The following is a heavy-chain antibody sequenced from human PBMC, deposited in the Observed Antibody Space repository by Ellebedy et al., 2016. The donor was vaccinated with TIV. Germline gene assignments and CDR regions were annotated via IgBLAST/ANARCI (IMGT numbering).Heavy chain of an antibody. CDR1: GYTLTELS. J-gene: IGHJ4*02. CDR3: ARDRWNILTGYSNDF. V-gene: IGHV1-24*01. D-gene: IGHD3-9*01. Sequence: ASVKVSCKVSGYTLTELSMHWVRQAPGKGLEWMGSFDPEDGEANYAQKFQGRLTMTRDTSTRTVYMELSSLRSEDTAVYYCARDRWNILTGYSNDFWGPGTLVIVSS. CDR2: FDPEDGEA.